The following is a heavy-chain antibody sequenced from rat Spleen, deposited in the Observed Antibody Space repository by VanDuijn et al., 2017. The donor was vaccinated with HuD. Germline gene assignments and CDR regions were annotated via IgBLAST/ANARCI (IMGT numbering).Heavy chain of an antibody. CDR1: GFTFNNYW. CDR2: IIYDGSRT. Sequence: EVQLVESGGGLVQPGRSLRLSCVASGFTFNNYWMTWIRQAPGKGLEWVATIIYDGSRTYYRDSVKGRFTISRDNAKSTLYLQMDSLRSEDTATYYCATQTTRNWFAYWGQGTLVTVSS. CDR3: ATQTTRNWFAY. D-gene: IGHD1-4*01. J-gene: IGHJ3*01. V-gene: IGHV5-29*01.